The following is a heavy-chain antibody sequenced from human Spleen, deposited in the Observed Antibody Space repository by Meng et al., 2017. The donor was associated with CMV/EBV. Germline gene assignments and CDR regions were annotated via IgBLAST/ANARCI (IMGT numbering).Heavy chain of an antibody. D-gene: IGHD1-14*01. V-gene: IGHV4-34*01. Sequence: VYGGSFSANYWSWIRQPPGKGLEWIGEVNPSGRTYYSPSLKSRVTISVDTPKSQISLRLNSVTAADTALYYCARGFTANRTSLLFDHWGQGALVTVSS. CDR2: VNPSGRT. J-gene: IGHJ4*02. CDR3: ARGFTANRTSLLFDH. CDR1: GGSFSANY.